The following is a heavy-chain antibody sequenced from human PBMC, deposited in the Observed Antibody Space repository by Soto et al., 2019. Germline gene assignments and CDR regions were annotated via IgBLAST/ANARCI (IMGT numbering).Heavy chain of an antibody. CDR2: ISSSSSFI. Sequence: ESGGGLVKPGGSLRLSCAASGFTFSTFSMNWVRQAPGKGLEWVSSISSSSSFIHYADSVKGRFTISRDNAKNSLYLQMNSLRAEDTAVFYCARLLDSGLAARRGIDYWCQGTLVTVSS. J-gene: IGHJ4*02. CDR3: ARLLDSGLAARRGIDY. V-gene: IGHV3-21*01. CDR1: GFTFSTFS. D-gene: IGHD6-6*01.